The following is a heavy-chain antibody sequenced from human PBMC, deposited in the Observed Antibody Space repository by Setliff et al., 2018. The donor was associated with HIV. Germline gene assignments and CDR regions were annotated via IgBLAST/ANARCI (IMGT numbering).Heavy chain of an antibody. Sequence: ASVKVSCKASGYTFTEYYMHWVKQAPGKGLEWVGRVDPVDGETKYAEKFQGRVTITADTSTDTASMELSSLRSDDTAVCYCATFKTTEIISGFNYWGQGTLVTVSS. CDR2: VDPVDGET. D-gene: IGHD4-4*01. CDR1: GYTFTEYY. J-gene: IGHJ4*02. V-gene: IGHV1-69-2*01. CDR3: ATFKTTEIISGFNY.